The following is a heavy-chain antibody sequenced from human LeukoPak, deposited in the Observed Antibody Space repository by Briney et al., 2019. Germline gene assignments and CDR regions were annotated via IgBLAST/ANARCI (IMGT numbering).Heavy chain of an antibody. V-gene: IGHV4-61*08. J-gene: IGHJ3*02. CDR2: IYYNGST. CDR1: GGSVSSGGYY. CDR3: ARRLAYDSSGYHAFDI. Sequence: SETLSLTCSVSGGSVSSGGYYWSWIRQPPGKGLEWIGYIYYNGSTNYSPSLKSRATISVDTSKNQFSLKLTSLTAADTGVYYCARRLAYDSSGYHAFDIWGQGTMVTVSS. D-gene: IGHD3-22*01.